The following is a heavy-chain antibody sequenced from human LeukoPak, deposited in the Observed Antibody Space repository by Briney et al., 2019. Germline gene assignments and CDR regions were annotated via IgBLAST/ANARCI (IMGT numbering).Heavy chain of an antibody. CDR1: GFTFNTYN. V-gene: IGHV3-21*01. Sequence: GGSLRLSCVASGFTFNTYNMNWVRQAPGKGLEWVSSITSSSSYMYYADSVKGRLTISRDNAKSSLYLQMNSLRDEDTAVYYCARDPYSGNYGDYYYYMDVWGKGTTVTISS. CDR2: ITSSSSYM. CDR3: ARDPYSGNYGDYYYYMDV. D-gene: IGHD1-26*01. J-gene: IGHJ6*03.